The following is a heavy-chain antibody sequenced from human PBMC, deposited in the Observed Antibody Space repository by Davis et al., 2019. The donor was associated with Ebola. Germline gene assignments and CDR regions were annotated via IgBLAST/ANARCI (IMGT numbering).Heavy chain of an antibody. CDR3: ARGEEFKYSSSWYYFDY. J-gene: IGHJ4*02. D-gene: IGHD6-13*01. CDR1: GFTFSDYY. Sequence: GESLKISCAASGFTFSDYYMSWIRQAPGKGLEWVSYISSSGSTIYYADSVKGRFTISRDNAKNSLYLQMNSLRAEDTAVYYCARGEEFKYSSSWYYFDYWGQGTLVTVSS. V-gene: IGHV3-11*04. CDR2: ISSSGSTI.